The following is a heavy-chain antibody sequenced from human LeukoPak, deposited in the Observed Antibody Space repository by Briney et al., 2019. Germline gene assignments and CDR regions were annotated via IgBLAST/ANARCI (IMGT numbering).Heavy chain of an antibody. V-gene: IGHV4-39*07. CDR1: GGSISSSSYY. CDR3: ATLYCSGGSCHRGVDY. Sequence: PSETLSLTCTVSGGSISSSSYYWGWIRQPPGKGLEWIGSIYYSGSTYYNPSLKSRVTISVDTSKNQFSLKLSSVTAADTAVYYCATLYCSGGSCHRGVDYWGQGTLVTVSS. J-gene: IGHJ4*02. D-gene: IGHD2-15*01. CDR2: IYYSGST.